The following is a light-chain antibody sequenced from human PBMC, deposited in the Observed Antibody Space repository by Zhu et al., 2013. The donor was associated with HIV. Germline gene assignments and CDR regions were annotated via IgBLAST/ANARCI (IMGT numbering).Light chain of an antibody. Sequence: DIQMTQSPSSVYASVGDRVTITCRASQDISSWLAWYQQKPGKAPKLLIYATSSLQSGVSARFSGSGSGTDFTLTISSLQPEDFATYYCQQANGFPWTFGQGPRWKSN. CDR1: QDISSW. CDR2: ATS. V-gene: IGKV1-12*02. CDR3: QQANGFPWT. J-gene: IGKJ1*01.